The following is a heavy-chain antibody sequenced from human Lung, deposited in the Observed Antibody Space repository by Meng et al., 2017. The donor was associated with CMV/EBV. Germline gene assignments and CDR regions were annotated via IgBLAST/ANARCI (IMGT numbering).Heavy chain of an antibody. J-gene: IGHJ4*02. D-gene: IGHD2-15*01. CDR2: FVNYVDT. CDR1: GYTFGSYG. CDR3: ASGTPGRSYCDY. V-gene: IGHV1-18*01. Sequence: QVHQRQVGPEVKKPGASVRVSCKASGYTFGSYGICWVRQAPGQGLEWMGWFVNYVDTYPAPKFQGRVTMTTDAHTNTAFMELRSLTSDDTAVYYCASGTPGRSYCDYWGQGTLVTVSS.